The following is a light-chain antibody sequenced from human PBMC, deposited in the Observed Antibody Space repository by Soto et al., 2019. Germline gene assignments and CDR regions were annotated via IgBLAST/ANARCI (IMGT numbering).Light chain of an antibody. J-gene: IGKJ2*01. CDR2: DAS. CDR3: QQGGSLPYT. CDR1: QSVSSY. Sequence: EIVLTQSPATLSLSPGERATLSCRASQSVSSYLAWYQQRPGQAPRLLIFDASNRATGIPARFSGSGSGTDVTLTISRVGPEDCGVYYCQQGGSLPYTFGQGTKVEIK. V-gene: IGKV3-11*01.